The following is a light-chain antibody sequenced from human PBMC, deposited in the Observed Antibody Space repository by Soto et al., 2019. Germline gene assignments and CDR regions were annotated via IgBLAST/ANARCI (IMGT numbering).Light chain of an antibody. V-gene: IGKV3-20*01. J-gene: IGKJ2*01. Sequence: EIVLMQSPGTLSLSPGESATLFCRASQSMKRRYLAWYQQKPGQAPRVIIYAASIRATGIPDRFSGSGSGTDCSLTISRLEPEDVAVYYCHQYDNTPQTFGQGTKVDIK. CDR3: HQYDNTPQT. CDR1: QSMKRRY. CDR2: AAS.